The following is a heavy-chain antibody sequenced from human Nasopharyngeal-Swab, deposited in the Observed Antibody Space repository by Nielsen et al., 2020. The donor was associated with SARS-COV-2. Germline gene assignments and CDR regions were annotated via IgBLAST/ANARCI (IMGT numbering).Heavy chain of an antibody. Sequence: GESLKISCAASGFTFSDYYMSWIRQAPGKGLEWVSYISSSGSTIYYADSAKGRFTISRDNAKNSLYLQMNSLRAEDTAVYYCARDGVSRDIVVVPAASNWFDPWGQGTLVTVSS. V-gene: IGHV3-11*01. CDR1: GFTFSDYY. CDR3: ARDGVSRDIVVVPAASNWFDP. CDR2: ISSSGSTI. J-gene: IGHJ5*02. D-gene: IGHD2-2*01.